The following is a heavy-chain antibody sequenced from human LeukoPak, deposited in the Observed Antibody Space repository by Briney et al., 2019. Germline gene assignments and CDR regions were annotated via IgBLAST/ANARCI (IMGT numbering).Heavy chain of an antibody. V-gene: IGHV4-31*03. D-gene: IGHD3-22*01. CDR2: ISHSGST. CDR1: GGSISSGGYY. Sequence: PSETLSLTCTVSGGSISSGGYYWNWIRQHPGKGLEWIGYISHSGSTYHNPSLKSRVTISVDTSENQFSLNLSSVTAADTAVYCCAREPNSHCDSSGYWYGAFDIWGQGTMVTVSS. J-gene: IGHJ3*02. CDR3: AREPNSHCDSSGYWYGAFDI.